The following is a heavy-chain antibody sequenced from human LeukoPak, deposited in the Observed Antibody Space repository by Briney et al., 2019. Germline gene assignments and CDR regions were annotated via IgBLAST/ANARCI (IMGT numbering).Heavy chain of an antibody. Sequence: RGSLRLSCAASGFAFSDYGLHWVRQAPGKGLEWVALISTDGTNKNFADSVKGRFTISRDNSKNILYLQMSSLRAEDTAIYYCVKDSSTTWFGGDSQWGQGTLVTVSS. CDR3: VKDSSTTWFGGDSQ. J-gene: IGHJ4*02. CDR1: GFAFSDYG. V-gene: IGHV3-30*18. D-gene: IGHD2/OR15-2a*01. CDR2: ISTDGTNK.